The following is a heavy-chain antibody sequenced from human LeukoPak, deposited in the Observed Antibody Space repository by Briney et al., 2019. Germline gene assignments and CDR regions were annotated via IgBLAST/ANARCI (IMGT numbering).Heavy chain of an antibody. D-gene: IGHD2-2*01. V-gene: IGHV3-48*03. CDR3: ARERYCSSTSCPHGDLDY. J-gene: IGHJ4*02. Sequence: GGSLRLSCAASGFTFSSYEMNWVRQAPGKGLEWVSYIGVSGSTVYYAESVKGRFTISRDNAKNSLYLQMNSLRAEDTAVYYCARERYCSSTSCPHGDLDYWGQGTLVSVSS. CDR1: GFTFSSYE. CDR2: IGVSGSTV.